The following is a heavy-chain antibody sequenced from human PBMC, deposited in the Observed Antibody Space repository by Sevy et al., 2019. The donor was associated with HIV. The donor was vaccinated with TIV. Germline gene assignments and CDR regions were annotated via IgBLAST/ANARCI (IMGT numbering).Heavy chain of an antibody. J-gene: IGHJ4*02. CDR2: IYWDDDK. CDR1: GISLSTSGMG. Sequence: SGPTLVKPTQTLTLTCTFSGISLSTSGMGVGWIRQPPGKALEWLALIYWDDDKRYSPSLKIRLTITKDTSKNQVVLTMTNMDPVDTATYYCAHWLYGDYVTNFDYWGQGTLVTVSS. D-gene: IGHD4-17*01. CDR3: AHWLYGDYVTNFDY. V-gene: IGHV2-5*02.